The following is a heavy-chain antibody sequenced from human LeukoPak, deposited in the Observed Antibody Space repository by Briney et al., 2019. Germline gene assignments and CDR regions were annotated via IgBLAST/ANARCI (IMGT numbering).Heavy chain of an antibody. V-gene: IGHV4-59*01. Sequence: KPSETLSLTCTVSSGSITGYYWAWIRQAPGKGLEWIGYIQYSGTTEYNPSLASRASISVDTAKDQFSLNLRCVTAADTAVYYCARDRAAGTLDFWGQGTLGTVSS. J-gene: IGHJ4*02. CDR1: SGSITGYY. CDR3: ARDRAAGTLDF. D-gene: IGHD6-13*01. CDR2: IQYSGTT.